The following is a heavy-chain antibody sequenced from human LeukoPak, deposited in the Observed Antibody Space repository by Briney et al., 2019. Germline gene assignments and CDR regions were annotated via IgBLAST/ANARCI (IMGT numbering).Heavy chain of an antibody. CDR2: ISGSSGII. J-gene: IGHJ4*02. Sequence: GGSLRLSCAASGFTFNTYTMNWVRQAPGKGLEWVSYISGSSGIIDYADSVRGRFTISRDNAKNSLYLQMNSLRAEDTAVYYCARGFTYYESSGQVPFDYWGQGTLVTVSS. D-gene: IGHD3-22*01. CDR3: ARGFTYYESSGQVPFDY. CDR1: GFTFNTYT. V-gene: IGHV3-48*01.